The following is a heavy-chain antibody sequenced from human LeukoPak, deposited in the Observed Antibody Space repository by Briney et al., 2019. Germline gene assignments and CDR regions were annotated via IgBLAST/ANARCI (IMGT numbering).Heavy chain of an antibody. Sequence: SETLSLTCTVSGGSISSSSYYWGWIRQPPGKGLEWIGTIYYSGITYYNPSLKSRVTISVDTSKNQFSLKLGSVTAADTAVYSCARTSGYSYGYVNYWGQGTLVTVAS. V-gene: IGHV4-39*01. CDR2: IYYSGIT. J-gene: IGHJ4*02. CDR1: GGSISSSSYY. D-gene: IGHD5-18*01. CDR3: ARTSGYSYGYVNY.